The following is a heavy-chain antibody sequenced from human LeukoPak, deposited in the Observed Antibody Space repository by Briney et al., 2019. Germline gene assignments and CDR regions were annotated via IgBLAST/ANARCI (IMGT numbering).Heavy chain of an antibody. V-gene: IGHV3-20*04. CDR2: INWNGGST. J-gene: IGHJ4*02. CDR1: GFTFDDYT. CDR3: ARDPTSSSALDY. Sequence: GGSLRLSCAASGFTFDDYTMHWVRQAPGKGLEWVSGINWNGGSTGYADSVKGRFTISRDNAKNSLYLQMNSLRAEDTAVYYCARDPTSSSALDYWGQGTLVTVSS. D-gene: IGHD6-6*01.